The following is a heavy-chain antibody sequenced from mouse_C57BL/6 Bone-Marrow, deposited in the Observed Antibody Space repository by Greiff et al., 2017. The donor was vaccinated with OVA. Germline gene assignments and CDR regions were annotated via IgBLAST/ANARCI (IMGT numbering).Heavy chain of an antibody. J-gene: IGHJ2*01. CDR3: ARKVGYSFDY. CDR1: GYTFTSYG. CDR2: IYPRSGNT. D-gene: IGHD1-3*01. V-gene: IGHV1-81*01. Sequence: VQLQQSGAELARPGASVKLSCKASGYTFTSYGISWVKQRTGQGLEWTGEIYPRSGNTYYNEKFKGKATLTADKSSSTAYMELRSLTSEDSAVYFCARKVGYSFDYWGQGTTLTGSS.